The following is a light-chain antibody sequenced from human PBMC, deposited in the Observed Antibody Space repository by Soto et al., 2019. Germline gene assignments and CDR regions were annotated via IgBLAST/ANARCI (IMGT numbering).Light chain of an antibody. J-gene: IGKJ1*01. CDR1: QSIRSY. CDR3: KQSYSTPLWT. CDR2: DAS. V-gene: IGKV1-39*01. Sequence: DIQLTHSPSSLSASVGDKVTITCRASQSIRSYLNWVQQKPGKAPKLLIYDASSLQTGVPSRFSGRGSGTDFSLTISSLQPEDFETYYCKQSYSTPLWTFGQGNKV.